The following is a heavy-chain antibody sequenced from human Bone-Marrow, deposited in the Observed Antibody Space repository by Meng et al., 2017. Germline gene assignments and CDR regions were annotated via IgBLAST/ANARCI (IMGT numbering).Heavy chain of an antibody. J-gene: IGHJ6*02. V-gene: IGHV3-30*01. D-gene: IGHD3-16*01. Sequence: GEPLKISCAASGFTFSSYAMHWVRQAPGKGLEWVAVISYDGSNKYYADSVKGRFTISRDNSKNTLYLQMNSLRAEDTAVYYCARVDWGSGADGAYYYYGMDVWGQGTTVTVSS. CDR3: ARVDWGSGADGAYYYYGMDV. CDR1: GFTFSSYA. CDR2: ISYDGSNK.